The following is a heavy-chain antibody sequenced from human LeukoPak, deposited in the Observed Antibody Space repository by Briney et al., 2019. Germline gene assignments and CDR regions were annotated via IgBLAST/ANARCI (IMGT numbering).Heavy chain of an antibody. J-gene: IGHJ5*02. CDR3: ARARYCSGGICTPGGWFDP. CDR2: ISSSSSTI. D-gene: IGHD2-15*01. V-gene: IGHV3-48*01. CDR1: AFTFSSYS. Sequence: PGGSLRFSCAASAFTFSSYSMNWDRQAPGKGLEWVSYISSSSSTIYYADSVKGRFTISRDNAKNSLYLQMNSLRAEDTAVYYCARARYCSGGICTPGGWFDPWGQGTLVTVSS.